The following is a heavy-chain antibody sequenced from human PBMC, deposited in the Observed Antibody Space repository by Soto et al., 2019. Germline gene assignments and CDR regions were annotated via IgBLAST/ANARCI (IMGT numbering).Heavy chain of an antibody. Sequence: EVQLVESGGGLVKPGGSLRLSCAASGFTFSSYSMNWVRQAPGKGLEWVSSISSSSSYIYYADSVKGRFTISRDNAKSSLYLQMNSLRAEDTAVYYCARGSPANPTVWLDYWGQGTLVTVSS. V-gene: IGHV3-21*01. CDR1: GFTFSSYS. J-gene: IGHJ4*02. CDR3: ARGSPANPTVWLDY. CDR2: ISSSSSYI.